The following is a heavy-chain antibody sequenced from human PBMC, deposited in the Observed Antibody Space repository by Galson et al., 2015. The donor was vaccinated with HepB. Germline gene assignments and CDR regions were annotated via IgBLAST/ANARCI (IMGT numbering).Heavy chain of an antibody. CDR1: GFTFRSHS. J-gene: IGHJ3*02. V-gene: IGHV3-21*01. CDR3: AREGYCSTTSCYQDAFDI. Sequence: SLRLSCAASGFTFRSHSMQWAGQAPGKGLEWVSSISSTGSYISYADSVMGRFTTSRDNAKNALYLQMNSLRAEDTAVYYCAREGYCSTTSCYQDAFDIWGQGTMATVSS. CDR2: ISSTGSYI. D-gene: IGHD2-2*01.